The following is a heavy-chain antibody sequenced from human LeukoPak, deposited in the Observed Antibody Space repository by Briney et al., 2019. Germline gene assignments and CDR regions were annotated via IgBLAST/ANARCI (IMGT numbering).Heavy chain of an antibody. CDR1: GYTFTGYY. CDR2: INPNSGGT. V-gene: IGHV1-2*02. CDR3: ARLFTVVTRASLYFDY. Sequence: ASVKVSCKASGYTFTGYYMHWVRQAPGQGLEWMGWINPNSGGTNYAQKFQGRVTMTRDTSISTAYMELSRLRSDDTAVYYCARLFTVVTRASLYFDYWGQGTLVTVSS. J-gene: IGHJ4*02. D-gene: IGHD4-23*01.